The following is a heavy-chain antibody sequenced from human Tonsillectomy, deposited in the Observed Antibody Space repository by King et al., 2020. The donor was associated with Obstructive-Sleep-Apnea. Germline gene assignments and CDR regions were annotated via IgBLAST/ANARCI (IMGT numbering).Heavy chain of an antibody. Sequence: QLVQSGAEVKKAGASVRVSCKASGYTFTGSEIHWVRQALGQGLEWMGWMHPNSGNAAYALRFRGRVTMTRSIATKTAYMDLSSLRLDDTAVYFCAKSGSRSFHLWGQGTLVSVSA. CDR2: MHPNSGNA. CDR1: GYTFTGSE. V-gene: IGHV1-8*02. J-gene: IGHJ4*02. CDR3: AKSGSRSFHL. D-gene: IGHD2-2*01.